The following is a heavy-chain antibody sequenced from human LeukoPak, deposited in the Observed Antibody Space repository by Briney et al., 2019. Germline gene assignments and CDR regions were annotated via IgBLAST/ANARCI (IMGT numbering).Heavy chain of an antibody. J-gene: IGHJ4*02. CDR2: ISSTSDTI. V-gene: IGHV3-48*01. CDR1: GFTFSSCS. D-gene: IGHD3-22*01. Sequence: GGSLRLSCEASGFTFSSCSMNWVRQAPGKGLEWLSYISSTSDTIYYADSVKGRFTISRDNARNSVYLQMNSLRAEDTAVYYCARSSGYPFLDYWGQGTLVTVSS. CDR3: ARSSGYPFLDY.